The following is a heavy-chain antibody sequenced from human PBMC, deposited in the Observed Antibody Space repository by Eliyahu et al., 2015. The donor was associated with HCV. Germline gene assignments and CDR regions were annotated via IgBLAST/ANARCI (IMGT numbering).Heavy chain of an antibody. D-gene: IGHD6-19*01. J-gene: IGHJ5*02. Sequence: QVQLQESGPGLVKPSETLSLTCTVXGXSITTYYXSWXRQPPGKGLEWIGYXHYSGXXNYTPSLKXRVTISXDTSKNQFSLNLTSVTAADTAVYYCASGGGGIAVAGTGGWFDPWGQGTLVTVSS. CDR2: XHYSGXX. V-gene: IGHV4-59*01. CDR3: ASGGGGIAVAGTGGWFDP. CDR1: GXSITTYY.